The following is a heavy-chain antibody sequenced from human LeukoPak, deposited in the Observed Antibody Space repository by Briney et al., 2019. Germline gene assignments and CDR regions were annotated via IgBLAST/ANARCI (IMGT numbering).Heavy chain of an antibody. Sequence: PSETLSLTCNVSGDSISGSDYYWGWMRQPPGKGLEWIANIWYSGSAYYNPPLQSRVTITVDTSKNQFSLNVKSVTAGDSAVYYCLRHAGGIILTWGQGTRVAVSS. CDR1: GDSISGSDYY. V-gene: IGHV4-39*01. CDR2: IWYSGSA. J-gene: IGHJ5*02. D-gene: IGHD1-1*01. CDR3: LRHAGGIILT.